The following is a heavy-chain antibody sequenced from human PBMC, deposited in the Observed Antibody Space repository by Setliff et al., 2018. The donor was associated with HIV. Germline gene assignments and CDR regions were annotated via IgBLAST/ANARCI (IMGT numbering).Heavy chain of an antibody. Sequence: SETLSLTCTVSGVSGGSISSHYWNWIRQPPGKGLEWIGTIYYSGSTNYNPSLKSRVTISVDTSKNQFSLKLSSVTAADTAVYYCARDQSDYYDSSGSAIYFDYWGQGTLVTVSS. CDR1: GGSISSHY. V-gene: IGHV4-59*11. J-gene: IGHJ4*02. D-gene: IGHD3-22*01. CDR2: IYYSGST. CDR3: ARDQSDYYDSSGSAIYFDY.